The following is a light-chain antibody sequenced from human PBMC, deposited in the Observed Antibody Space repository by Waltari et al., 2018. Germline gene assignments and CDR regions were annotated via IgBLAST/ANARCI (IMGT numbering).Light chain of an antibody. J-gene: IGKJ1*01. Sequence: EIVMTQSPATLSVSPGERATLSCRVSQSVSSNLAWYQQKPGQAPRLLTYGASTRATGIPARFSGSGSGTEVTLTISSLQSEDFAVYYCQQYNNWPGTFGQGTKVEIK. CDR2: GAS. CDR1: QSVSSN. CDR3: QQYNNWPGT. V-gene: IGKV3-15*01.